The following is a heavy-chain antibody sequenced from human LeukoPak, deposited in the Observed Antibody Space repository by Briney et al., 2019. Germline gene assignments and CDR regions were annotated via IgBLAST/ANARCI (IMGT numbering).Heavy chain of an antibody. CDR3: AREGPTMIVLADAFDI. CDR2: IIPILGIA. CDR1: GGTFSSYT. V-gene: IGHV1-69*04. Sequence: GASVKVSCKASGGTFSSYTISWVRQAPGQGLEWMGRIIPILGIANYAQKFQGRVTITAGKSTSTAYMELSSLRSEDTAVYYCAREGPTMIVLADAFDIWGQGTMVTVSS. D-gene: IGHD3-22*01. J-gene: IGHJ3*02.